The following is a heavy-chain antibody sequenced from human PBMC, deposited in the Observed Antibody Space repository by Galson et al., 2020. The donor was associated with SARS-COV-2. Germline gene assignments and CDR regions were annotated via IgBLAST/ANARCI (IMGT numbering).Heavy chain of an antibody. D-gene: IGHD6-19*01. CDR3: ARDLAEPYGMDV. CDR2: IYSGGST. CDR1: RLTVSSNY. V-gene: IGHV3-53*01. Sequence: GGSLRLSFAASRLTVSSNYMSWVRQAPGKGLEWVSVIYSGGSTYYADSVKGRFTISRDNSKNTLYLQMNSLRAEDTAVYYCARDLAEPYGMDVWGQGTTVTVSS. J-gene: IGHJ6*02.